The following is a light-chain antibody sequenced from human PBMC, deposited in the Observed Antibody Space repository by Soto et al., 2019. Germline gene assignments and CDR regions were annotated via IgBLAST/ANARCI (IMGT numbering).Light chain of an antibody. CDR1: QSVSSY. J-gene: IGKJ2*01. CDR3: QQRSNWPPYT. CDR2: DAS. Sequence: EIVLTQSPATLSLSPGERATLSCRASQSVSSYLAWYQQKPGQAPRLLIYDASNRATGIPARFSGSGSGTDVTLTISSLEPEDFAVYYCQQRSNWPPYTFGQVPKLEIK. V-gene: IGKV3-11*01.